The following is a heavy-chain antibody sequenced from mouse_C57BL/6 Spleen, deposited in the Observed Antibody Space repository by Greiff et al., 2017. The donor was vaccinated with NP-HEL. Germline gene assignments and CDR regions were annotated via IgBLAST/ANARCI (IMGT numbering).Heavy chain of an antibody. CDR3: TTGREKSY. V-gene: IGHV14-4*01. Sequence: VQLQQSGAELVRPGASVKLSCTASGFNIKDDYMHWVKQRPEQGLEWIGWIDPENGDTEYASKFQGKATITADTSSNTAYLQLSSLTSEDTAVYYSTTGREKSYWGQGTTLTVSS. CDR1: GFNIKDDY. CDR2: IDPENGDT. J-gene: IGHJ2*01.